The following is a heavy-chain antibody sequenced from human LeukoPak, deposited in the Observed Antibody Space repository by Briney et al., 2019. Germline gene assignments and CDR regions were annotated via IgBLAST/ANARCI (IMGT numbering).Heavy chain of an antibody. CDR3: AREYSSSYYFDY. V-gene: IGHV3-48*02. J-gene: IGHJ4*02. Sequence: GGSLRLSCAASGFTFGSYWMHWVRQAPGKGLEWVSYISSGSESSTYYADSVKGRFTISRDNAKNSLYLQMNSLRDEDTAVYYCAREYSSSYYFDYWGQGTLVTVSS. CDR2: ISSGSESST. D-gene: IGHD6-13*01. CDR1: GFTFGSYW.